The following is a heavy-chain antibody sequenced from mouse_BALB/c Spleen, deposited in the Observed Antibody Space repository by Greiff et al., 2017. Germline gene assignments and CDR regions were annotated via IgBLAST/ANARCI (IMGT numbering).Heavy chain of an antibody. CDR1: GYTFTSYW. V-gene: IGHV1-69*02. CDR3: ARVGSSSFDY. D-gene: IGHD1-1*01. CDR2: IDPSDSET. Sequence: QVQLQQPGAELVKPGAPVKLSCKASGYTFTSYWMNWVKQRPGRGLEWIGRIDPSDSETHYNQKFKDKATLTVDKSSSTAYIQLSSLTSEDSAVYYCARVGSSSFDYWGQGTTLTVSS. J-gene: IGHJ2*01.